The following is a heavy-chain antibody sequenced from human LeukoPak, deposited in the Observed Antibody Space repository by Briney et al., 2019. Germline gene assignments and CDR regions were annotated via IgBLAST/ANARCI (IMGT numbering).Heavy chain of an antibody. CDR3: VKDDAWVQYQD. CDR2: ISGSGDIT. Sequence: PGGSLRLSCAASGFTFSSYAMSWVRQAPGKGLEWASAISGSGDITYYADSVKGRFTISRDNSKNTVDLQMNSLRGEDTAIYYCVKDDAWVQYQDWGQGTLVTVSS. D-gene: IGHD5-24*01. CDR1: GFTFSSYA. J-gene: IGHJ4*02. V-gene: IGHV3-23*01.